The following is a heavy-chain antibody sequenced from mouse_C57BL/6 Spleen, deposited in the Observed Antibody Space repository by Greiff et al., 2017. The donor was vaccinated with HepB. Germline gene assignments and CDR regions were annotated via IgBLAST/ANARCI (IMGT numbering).Heavy chain of an antibody. CDR3: ARWTTVVAHWYFDV. CDR2: IRNKANGYTT. CDR1: GFTFTDYY. Sequence: EVQLVESGGGLVQPGGSLSLSCAASGFTFTDYYMSWVRQPPGKALEWLGFIRNKANGYTTEYSASVKGRFTIARDNSQSILYLQMNALRAEDSATYYCARWTTVVAHWYFDVWGTGTTVTVSS. D-gene: IGHD1-1*01. V-gene: IGHV7-3*01. J-gene: IGHJ1*03.